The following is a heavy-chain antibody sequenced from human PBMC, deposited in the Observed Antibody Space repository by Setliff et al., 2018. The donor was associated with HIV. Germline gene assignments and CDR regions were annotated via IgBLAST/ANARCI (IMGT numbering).Heavy chain of an antibody. J-gene: IGHJ4*02. D-gene: IGHD3-22*01. V-gene: IGHV4-34*01. CDR1: GGSFGVSY. Sequence: PSETLSLTCAVYGGSFGVSYWAWIRQPPGKGLEWIGEINHSGITNSSPALRSRVTISVDTSKRQLSLKLSSVTAADTAIYFCARASFYFESSRYYSTVSGFDYWGQGTRVTVSS. CDR2: INHSGIT. CDR3: ARASFYFESSRYYSTVSGFDY.